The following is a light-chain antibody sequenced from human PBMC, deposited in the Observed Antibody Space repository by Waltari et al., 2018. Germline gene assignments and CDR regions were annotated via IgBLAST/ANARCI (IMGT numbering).Light chain of an antibody. Sequence: SFELTQPPSVSVSPGPTANIPSSGDKWGDKFVSWYQHKPGQPPVLVLYQDPKRPPGTPERFSGFSSETTATLTISGALAVDEADYYCQAWDSTALVFGGGTKLTVL. J-gene: IGLJ2*01. CDR3: QAWDSTALV. CDR2: QDP. CDR1: KWGDKF. V-gene: IGLV3-1*01.